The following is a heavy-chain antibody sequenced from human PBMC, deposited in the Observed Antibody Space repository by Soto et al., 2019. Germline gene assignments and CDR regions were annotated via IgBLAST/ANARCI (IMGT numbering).Heavy chain of an antibody. CDR3: ARDSIAAAGNDY. V-gene: IGHV1-69*13. J-gene: IGHJ4*02. Sequence: SVKVSCKASGGTFSSYTIAWVRQAPGQGLEWMGEIIPLFGTTNYVEKFQGRLTITADASTSTAYMELSSLRSEDTAMYYCARDSIAAAGNDYWGKGTRVTVSS. D-gene: IGHD6-13*01. CDR2: IIPLFGTT. CDR1: GGTFSSYT.